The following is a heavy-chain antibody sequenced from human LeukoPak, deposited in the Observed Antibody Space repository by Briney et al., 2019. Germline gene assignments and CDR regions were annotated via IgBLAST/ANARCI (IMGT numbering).Heavy chain of an antibody. D-gene: IGHD1-7*01. J-gene: IGHJ4*02. V-gene: IGHV3-48*01. CDR3: ARDSDWNYVFDY. CDR1: GFTFSSYS. Sequence: GGSLRLSCAASGFTFSSYSMNWVRQAPGKGLEWVSYISSSSTIYYADSVKGRFTISRDNAKNSLYLQMNSLRAEDTAVYYCARDSDWNYVFDYWGQGTLVTVSS. CDR2: ISSSSTI.